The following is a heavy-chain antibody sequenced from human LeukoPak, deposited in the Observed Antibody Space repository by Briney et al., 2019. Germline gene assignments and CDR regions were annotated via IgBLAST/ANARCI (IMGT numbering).Heavy chain of an antibody. V-gene: IGHV3-21*01. CDR3: ARDSAAAGHFDY. CDR2: ISSSSSYI. D-gene: IGHD6-13*01. J-gene: IGHJ4*02. CDR1: GFTFSSYS. Sequence: GGSLRLSCAASGFTFSSYSMNWVRQAPGKGLEWVSSISSSSSYIYYADSVKGRFTISRDNAKNSLYLQMNSLRAEDTAVYYCARDSAAAGHFDYWGQGTLVTVSS.